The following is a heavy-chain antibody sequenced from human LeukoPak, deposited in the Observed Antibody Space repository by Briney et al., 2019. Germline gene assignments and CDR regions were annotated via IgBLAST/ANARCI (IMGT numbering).Heavy chain of an antibody. J-gene: IGHJ4*02. D-gene: IGHD1-26*01. CDR3: ARSSGGSHFDY. CDR2: IYSGGTT. Sequence: PGGSLRHSCAASGFTVSSNYMNWVRQAPGKGLQWVSVIYSGGTTDYADSVKGRFIISRDNSKNTVYLQMNSLRAEDTAMYHCARSSGGSHFDYWGQGTLVTVSS. V-gene: IGHV3-53*01. CDR1: GFTVSSNY.